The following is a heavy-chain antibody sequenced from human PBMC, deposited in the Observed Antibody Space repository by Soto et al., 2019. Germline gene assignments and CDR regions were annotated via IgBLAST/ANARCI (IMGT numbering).Heavy chain of an antibody. J-gene: IGHJ4*02. Sequence: PGGSLRLSCAASGFTFSSYAMSWVRQAPGKGLEWVSAISHSGGSTYYADSVKGRFTISRDNSKNTLYLHMNILRAEDTALYYCAKPGLGYFDSSGYYPADGDDYWGQGTLVTVSS. D-gene: IGHD3-22*01. CDR1: GFTFSSYA. CDR2: ISHSGGST. V-gene: IGHV3-23*01. CDR3: AKPGLGYFDSSGYYPADGDDY.